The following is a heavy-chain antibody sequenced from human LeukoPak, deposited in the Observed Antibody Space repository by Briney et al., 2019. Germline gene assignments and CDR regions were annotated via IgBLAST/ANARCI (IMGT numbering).Heavy chain of an antibody. CDR1: GGSISSYY. V-gene: IGHV4-59*08. CDR2: IYYGGTT. Sequence: SETLSLTCTVSGGSISSYYWSWIRQPPGKGLEWIGYIYYGGTTNYSPSLKSRVTISVDVSQSQFSLKLSSVTAADTAVYYCARHQSHYGDPSFDYWGQGALVTVSS. CDR3: ARHQSHYGDPSFDY. D-gene: IGHD4-17*01. J-gene: IGHJ4*02.